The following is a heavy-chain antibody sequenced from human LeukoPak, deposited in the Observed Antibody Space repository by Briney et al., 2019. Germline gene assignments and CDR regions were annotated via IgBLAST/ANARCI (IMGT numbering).Heavy chain of an antibody. D-gene: IGHD5-12*01. CDR1: GFTFSSYS. CDR3: ARARGYSGYDFDY. Sequence: GGSLRLSCAASGFTFSSYSMNWVRQAPGKGLEWVSSISSSSSYIYYADSVKGRFTISRDNAKNSLCLQMNSLRAEDTAVYYCARARGYSGYDFDYWGQGTLVTVSS. J-gene: IGHJ4*02. CDR2: ISSSSSYI. V-gene: IGHV3-21*01.